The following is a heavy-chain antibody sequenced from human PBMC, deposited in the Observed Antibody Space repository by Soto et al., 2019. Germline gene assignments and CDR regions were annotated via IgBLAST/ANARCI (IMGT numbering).Heavy chain of an antibody. CDR1: GYTFTSYG. CDR3: ARHLEGYYDFWSGYPIDY. J-gene: IGHJ4*02. CDR2: ISAYNGNT. Sequence: ASVKVSCKASGYTFTSYGISWVRQAPGQGLEWMGWISAYNGNTNYAQKLQGRVTMTTDTSTSTAYMELRSLRSDDTAVYYCARHLEGYYDFWSGYPIDYWGQGTLVTVSS. V-gene: IGHV1-18*01. D-gene: IGHD3-3*01.